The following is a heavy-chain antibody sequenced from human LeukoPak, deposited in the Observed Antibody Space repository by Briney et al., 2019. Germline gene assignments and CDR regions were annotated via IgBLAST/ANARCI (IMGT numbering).Heavy chain of an antibody. D-gene: IGHD2-2*01. J-gene: IGHJ6*03. CDR2: ISAYNGNT. CDR1: GYTFTSYG. V-gene: IGHV1-18*01. Sequence: ASVKVSCKASGYTFTSYGISWVRQAPGQGLEWMGWISAYNGNTNYAQKLQGRVTMTTDTSTSTAYMELRSLRSDDTAVYYCARDSLYCSSTSCYVYYYYYYMDVWGKGTTVTVSS. CDR3: ARDSLYCSSTSCYVYYYYYYMDV.